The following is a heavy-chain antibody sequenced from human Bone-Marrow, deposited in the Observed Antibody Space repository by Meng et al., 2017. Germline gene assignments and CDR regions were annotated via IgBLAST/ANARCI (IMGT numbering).Heavy chain of an antibody. CDR1: GFTFSSHW. CDR2: IKQDGTVK. D-gene: IGHD6-19*01. Sequence: GGPLRPSVTGPGFTFSSHWLSWVRQAPGKGPEWVANIKQDGTVKNYVAPVKGRVTISRDNARNSLYLQMNSLSAEDTAVYSCATRPPSSDWYGVFDSWGQGTLVTVSS. J-gene: IGHJ4*02. CDR3: ATRPPSSDWYGVFDS. V-gene: IGHV3-7*01.